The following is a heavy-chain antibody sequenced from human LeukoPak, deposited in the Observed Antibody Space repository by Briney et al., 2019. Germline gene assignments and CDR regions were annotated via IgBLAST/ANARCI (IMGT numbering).Heavy chain of an antibody. J-gene: IGHJ6*03. V-gene: IGHV3-66*02. Sequence: GGSLRLSCAASGFTVSSNYMTWVRQAPGKGLEWVSVIYSGGSTYYADSVKGRFTLSRDNSMNTLYLQMNSLRPEDTAVYYCARVGRNCSSTSCYYYYYMDVWGKGTTVTVSS. D-gene: IGHD2-2*01. CDR3: ARVGRNCSSTSCYYYYYMDV. CDR1: GFTVSSNY. CDR2: IYSGGST.